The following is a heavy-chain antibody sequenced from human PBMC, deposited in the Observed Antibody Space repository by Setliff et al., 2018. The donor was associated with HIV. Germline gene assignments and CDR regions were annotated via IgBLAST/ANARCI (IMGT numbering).Heavy chain of an antibody. CDR1: GFTFTYYW. CDR2: INKDGSER. V-gene: IGHV3-7*01. J-gene: IGHJ4*02. D-gene: IGHD1-26*01. Sequence: GGSLRLSCAASGFTFTYYWMTWFRQAPGKGLEWVANINKDGSERFYVDSVRGRFTISRDSAKNSLYLQMNNLRAEDTAVYYCVRDYMWAFDYWGQGTLVTVSS. CDR3: VRDYMWAFDY.